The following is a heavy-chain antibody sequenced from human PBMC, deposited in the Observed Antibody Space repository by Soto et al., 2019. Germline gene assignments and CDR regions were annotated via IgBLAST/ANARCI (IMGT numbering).Heavy chain of an antibody. CDR2: ISSSSSYI. V-gene: IGHV3-21*01. D-gene: IGHD3-16*01. J-gene: IGHJ3*02. CDR3: AREGWGSEDAFDI. CDR1: GFTFSSYS. Sequence: GGSLRLSCAASGFTFSSYSMNWVRQAPGKGLEWVSSISSSSSYIYYADSVKGRFTISRDNAKNSLYLQMNSLRAEDTAVYYCAREGWGSEDAFDIWGQGTMVTVSS.